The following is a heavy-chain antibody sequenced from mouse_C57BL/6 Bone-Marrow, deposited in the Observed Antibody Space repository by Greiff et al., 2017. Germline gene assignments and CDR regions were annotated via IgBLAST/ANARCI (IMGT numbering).Heavy chain of an antibody. V-gene: IGHV1-72*01. CDR1: GYTFTSYW. Sequence: QVQLQQSGAELVKPGASVKLSCKASGYTFTSYWMHWVKQRPGRGLEWIGRIDPNSGGTKYNEKFKSKATLTVDKPSSTAYMQLSSLTSEDSAVYYCARDPITTVVATDYAMDYWGQGTSVTVSS. D-gene: IGHD1-1*01. CDR2: IDPNSGGT. J-gene: IGHJ4*01. CDR3: ARDPITTVVATDYAMDY.